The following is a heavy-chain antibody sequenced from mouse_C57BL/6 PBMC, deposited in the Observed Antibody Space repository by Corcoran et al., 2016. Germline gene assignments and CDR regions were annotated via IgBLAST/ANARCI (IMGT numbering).Heavy chain of an antibody. CDR1: GYTFTTYG. J-gene: IGHJ2*01. V-gene: IGHV9-3*01. CDR2: INTYSGVP. D-gene: IGHD2-3*01. CDR3: ARDGYFGY. Sequence: QIQLVQSGPELKKPGETVKISCKASGYTFTTYGMSWVKQAPGKGLKWMGWINTYSGVPTYADDFKGRFAFSLETSASTAYLQINNLKNEDTATYFCARDGYFGYWGQGTTLTVSS.